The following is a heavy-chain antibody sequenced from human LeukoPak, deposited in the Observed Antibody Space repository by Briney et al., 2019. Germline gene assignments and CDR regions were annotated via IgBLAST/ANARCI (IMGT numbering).Heavy chain of an antibody. Sequence: GASVKVSCKASGYTFTGYYMHWVRQAPGQGLEWMGWINPNSGGTNYAQKFQGRVTMTRDTSISTAYMELSRLRSDDTAVYYCARIIVGATGIYFDYWGQGTLVTVSS. CDR3: ARIIVGATGIYFDY. J-gene: IGHJ4*02. CDR2: INPNSGGT. D-gene: IGHD1-26*01. CDR1: GYTFTGYY. V-gene: IGHV1-2*02.